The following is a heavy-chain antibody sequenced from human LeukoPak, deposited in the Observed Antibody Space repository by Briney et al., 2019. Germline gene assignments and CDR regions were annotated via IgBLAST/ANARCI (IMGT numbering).Heavy chain of an antibody. J-gene: IGHJ4*02. D-gene: IGHD2-8*01. CDR1: GGSFSGYY. CDR3: ARGFRLMAKFDY. V-gene: IGHV4-34*01. Sequence: SETLSLTCAVYGGSFSGYYWSWIRQPPGKGLEWIGEINHSGSTNYNPSLKSRVTISVDTSKNQFSLKLSSVTAAGTAVYYCARGFRLMAKFDYWGQGTLVTVSS. CDR2: INHSGST.